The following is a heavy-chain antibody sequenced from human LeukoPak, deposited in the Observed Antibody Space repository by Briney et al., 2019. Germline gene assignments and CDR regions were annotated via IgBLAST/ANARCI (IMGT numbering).Heavy chain of an antibody. Sequence: ASVKASCKASGYTFTGHYMHWLRQAPEQGLEGMGWINPNNGGTNYAQKFQGRVTVTRDTAISTAYMELSRLRSDDTAVYYCAREIRKGQWPVFALNYWGQGTLVTVSS. CDR2: INPNNGGT. CDR1: GYTFTGHY. V-gene: IGHV1-2*02. J-gene: IGHJ4*02. CDR3: AREIRKGQWPVFALNY. D-gene: IGHD6-19*01.